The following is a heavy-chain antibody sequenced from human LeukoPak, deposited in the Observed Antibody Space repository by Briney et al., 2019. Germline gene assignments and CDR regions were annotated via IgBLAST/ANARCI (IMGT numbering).Heavy chain of an antibody. CDR2: IYYSGST. V-gene: IGHV4-30-4*01. D-gene: IGHD5-12*01. CDR1: GGSISSGDYY. CDR3: ARQRYSGYDYALPEFGY. J-gene: IGHJ4*02. Sequence: SETLSLTCTVSGGSISSGDYYWSWIRQPPGKGLEWIGYIYYSGSTYYNPSLKSRVTISVDTSKNQFSLKLSSVTAADTAVYYCARQRYSGYDYALPEFGYWGQGTLVTVSS.